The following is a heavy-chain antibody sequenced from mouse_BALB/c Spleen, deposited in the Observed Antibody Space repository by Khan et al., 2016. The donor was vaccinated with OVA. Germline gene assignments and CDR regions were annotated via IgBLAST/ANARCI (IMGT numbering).Heavy chain of an antibody. CDR2: IDPEIGNS. J-gene: IGHJ2*01. V-gene: IGHV14-1*02. CDR1: GFNIKDSY. D-gene: IGHD2-3*01. CDR3: TRSILLYFDY. Sequence: EVQLQESGAELVRPGALVKLSCKGSGFNIKDSYMEWVKPRHEQGLEWIGWIDPEIGNSIYDQKFQGKASITADTSSNTAYLQLSRLTSEDRAVYYCTRSILLYFDYWGQGTTLTVSS.